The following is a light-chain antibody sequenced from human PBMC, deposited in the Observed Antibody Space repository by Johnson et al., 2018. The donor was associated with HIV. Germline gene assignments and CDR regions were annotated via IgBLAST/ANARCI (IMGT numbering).Light chain of an antibody. CDR1: SSNIGNNY. Sequence: VLTQPPSVSAAPGQKVTISCSGSSSNIGNNYVSWYQQLPGTAPKLLIYENNKRPSGIPDRFPGPKSGTSATLGITGLQTGDEADYYCGTWDSSLSSYVFGTGTKVTVL. V-gene: IGLV1-51*02. CDR3: GTWDSSLSSYV. J-gene: IGLJ1*01. CDR2: ENN.